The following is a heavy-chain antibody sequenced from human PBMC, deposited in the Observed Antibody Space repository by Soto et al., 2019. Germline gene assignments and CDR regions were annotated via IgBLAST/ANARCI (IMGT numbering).Heavy chain of an antibody. CDR3: ARRRYYYDMDAFDI. Sequence: PSETLSLTCAVYGGSFSGYYWTWIRQPPGTGLEWIGEINHSGSTNYNPSLKSRVTISVDTSKNQFSPKLSSVTAADTAVYYCARRRYYYDMDAFDIWGQGTMVTVSS. CDR1: GGSFSGYY. D-gene: IGHD3-22*01. J-gene: IGHJ3*02. V-gene: IGHV4-34*01. CDR2: INHSGST.